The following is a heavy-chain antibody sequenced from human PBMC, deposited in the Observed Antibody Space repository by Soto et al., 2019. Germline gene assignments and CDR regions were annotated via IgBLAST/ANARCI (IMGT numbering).Heavy chain of an antibody. D-gene: IGHD1-26*01. CDR1: GFTFSSYA. J-gene: IGHJ6*02. CDR3: ARAPLWELLRGYYYYYGMDV. Sequence: GGSLRLSCAASGFTFSSYAMHWVRQAPGKGLEWVAVISYDGSNKYYADSVKGRFTISRDNAKNSLYLQMNSLRDEDTAVYYCARAPLWELLRGYYYYYGMDVWGQGTTVTVSS. V-gene: IGHV3-30-3*01. CDR2: ISYDGSNK.